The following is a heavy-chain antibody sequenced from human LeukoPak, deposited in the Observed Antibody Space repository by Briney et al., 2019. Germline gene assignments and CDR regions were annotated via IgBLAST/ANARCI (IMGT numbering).Heavy chain of an antibody. D-gene: IGHD6-13*01. Sequence: GGSLRLSCAASGFTFSSYAMSWVRQAPGKGLEWVSAISGSGGSTYYADSVKGRFTISRDNSKNTLYLQMNSLRAEDTAVYYCARALGAAAGIGWYYFDYWGQGTLVTVSS. CDR1: GFTFSSYA. V-gene: IGHV3-23*01. J-gene: IGHJ4*02. CDR3: ARALGAAAGIGWYYFDY. CDR2: ISGSGGST.